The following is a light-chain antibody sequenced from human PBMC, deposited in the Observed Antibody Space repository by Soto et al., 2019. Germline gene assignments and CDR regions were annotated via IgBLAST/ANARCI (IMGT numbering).Light chain of an antibody. CDR1: QXLLHITGETF. CDR2: EVS. CDR3: MQSTQLPPT. J-gene: IGKJ5*01. V-gene: IGKV2D-29*02. Sequence: DVVMTQTPLSLSVAPGQPASISCKSSQXLLHITGETFLFWYLQKPGQSPQLLIYEVSTRVSGVPDRFSGSGSGTDFTLEISRVETDDVGIYYCMQSTQLPPTFGQGTRLENK.